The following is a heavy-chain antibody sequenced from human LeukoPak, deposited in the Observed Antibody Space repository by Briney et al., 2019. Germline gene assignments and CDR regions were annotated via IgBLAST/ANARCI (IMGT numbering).Heavy chain of an antibody. Sequence: SETLSLTCTVSGGSISSSSYSWGWIRQPPGKGLEWIGSIYYSGSTYYNPSLKSRVTISVDTSKNQFSLKLSSVTAADTAVYYCARLWYSSDPGIDYWGQGTLVTVSS. CDR3: ARLWYSSDPGIDY. V-gene: IGHV4-39*01. D-gene: IGHD6-19*01. CDR2: IYYSGST. J-gene: IGHJ4*02. CDR1: GGSISSSSYS.